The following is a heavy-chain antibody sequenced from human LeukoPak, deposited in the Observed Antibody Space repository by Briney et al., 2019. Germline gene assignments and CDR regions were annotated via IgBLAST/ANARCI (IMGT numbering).Heavy chain of an antibody. Sequence: SETLSLTCTVPGGSINSYYWNWIRQPAGKGLEWLGHIQTSGSTKYNPSLKSRVTMSIDTSKNQFSLNLYSVTAADTAVYYCATNYTAVSAFDSWGQGTLVTVSS. CDR2: IQTSGST. J-gene: IGHJ4*02. V-gene: IGHV4-4*07. D-gene: IGHD6-19*01. CDR3: ATNYTAVSAFDS. CDR1: GGSINSYY.